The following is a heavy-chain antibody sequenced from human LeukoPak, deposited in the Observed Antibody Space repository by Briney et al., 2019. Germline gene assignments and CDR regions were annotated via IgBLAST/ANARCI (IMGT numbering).Heavy chain of an antibody. J-gene: IGHJ4*02. D-gene: IGHD3-10*01. Sequence: PGRSLRLSCAASGFTFDDYAMHWVRQAPGKGLEWVSSISWNSGRMDYADSVKGRFTISRDNAKNSPYLQMNSLRVEDMALYYCAKDVNYSPSGTFDYWGQGTLVTVSS. V-gene: IGHV3-9*03. CDR2: ISWNSGRM. CDR3: AKDVNYSPSGTFDY. CDR1: GFTFDDYA.